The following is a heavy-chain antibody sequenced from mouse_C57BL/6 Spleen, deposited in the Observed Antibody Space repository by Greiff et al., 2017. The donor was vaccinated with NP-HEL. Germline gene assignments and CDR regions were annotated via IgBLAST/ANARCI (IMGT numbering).Heavy chain of an antibody. V-gene: IGHV1-69*01. J-gene: IGHJ4*01. CDR2: IDPSDSYT. Sequence: VQLQQPGAELVMPGASVKLSCKASGYTFTSYWMHWVKQRPGQGLEWIGEIDPSDSYTNYNQKFKGKSTLTVDKSTSTAYMQLSSLTSEDSAVYYCAMYDGSNYNYAMDYWGQGTSVTVSS. D-gene: IGHD1-1*01. CDR1: GYTFTSYW. CDR3: AMYDGSNYNYAMDY.